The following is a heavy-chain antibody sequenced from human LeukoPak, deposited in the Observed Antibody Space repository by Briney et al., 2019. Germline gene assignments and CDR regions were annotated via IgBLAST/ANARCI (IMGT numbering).Heavy chain of an antibody. D-gene: IGHD1-26*01. J-gene: IGHJ4*02. CDR3: ARWVGESIGFDY. CDR1: GYRFTNDW. CDR2: IYPGDSDT. Sequence: GESLKISCKGSGYRFTNDWIGWVRQMPGKGREWMGIIYPGDSDTRYSPSFQGQVTMSADKSITTAYLQWNSLKASDTAMYYCARWVGESIGFDYWGQGTLVTVSS. V-gene: IGHV5-51*01.